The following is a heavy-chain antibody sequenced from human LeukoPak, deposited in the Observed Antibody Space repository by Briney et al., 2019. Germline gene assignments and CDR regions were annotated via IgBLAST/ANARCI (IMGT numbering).Heavy chain of an antibody. CDR3: ARGAYDILSMDV. Sequence: SCKASGGTFSSYAINWVRQAPGKGLEWVAVISYDGSNKYYADSVKGRFTISRDNSKNTLYLQMNSLRAEDTAVYYCARGAYDILSMDVWGKGTTVTVSS. D-gene: IGHD3-9*01. CDR1: GGTFSSYA. CDR2: ISYDGSNK. J-gene: IGHJ6*03. V-gene: IGHV3-30*04.